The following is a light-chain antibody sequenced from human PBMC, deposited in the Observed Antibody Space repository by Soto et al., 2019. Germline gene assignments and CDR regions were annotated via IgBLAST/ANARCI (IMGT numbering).Light chain of an antibody. V-gene: IGLV1-44*01. Sequence: QSVLTQPPSASGTPGQRVTISCSGSSSNIGSNTVNLYQQLPGTAPKLLIYSNNQRPSGVPDRFSGSKSGTSASLAISGLQSEDEADYYCAAWDDSLNVSFGGGTKLTVL. CDR2: SNN. J-gene: IGLJ2*01. CDR1: SSNIGSNT. CDR3: AAWDDSLNVS.